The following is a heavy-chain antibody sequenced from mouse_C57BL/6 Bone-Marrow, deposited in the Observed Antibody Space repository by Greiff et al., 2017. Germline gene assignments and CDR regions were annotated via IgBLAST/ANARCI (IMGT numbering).Heavy chain of an antibody. CDR1: GYSITSGYY. CDR2: ISYDGSN. D-gene: IGHD1-1*01. J-gene: IGHJ2*01. V-gene: IGHV3-6*01. CDR3: AREDYYGIDY. Sequence: EESGPGLVKPSQSLSLTCSVTGYSITSGYYWNWIRQFPGNKLEWMGYISYDGSNNYNPSLKTRISITRDTSKNQFFLKLNSVTTENTATYYGAREDYYGIDYWGQGTTLTVSS.